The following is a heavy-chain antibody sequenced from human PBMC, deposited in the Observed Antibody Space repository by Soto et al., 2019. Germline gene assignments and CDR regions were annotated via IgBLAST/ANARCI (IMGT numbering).Heavy chain of an antibody. Sequence: QVQLVQSGAEVKKPGSSVKVSCKASGDTFTIFAISWVRQAPGQGLEWMGGIIHTIGTTNYAQRFQGRITITGDESTGTAYMELSSLKSEDTDVYYCARDLGSGYDPGDYWGQGTLVTVSS. V-gene: IGHV1-69*12. CDR3: ARDLGSGYDPGDY. CDR1: GDTFTIFA. CDR2: IIHTIGTT. J-gene: IGHJ4*02. D-gene: IGHD5-12*01.